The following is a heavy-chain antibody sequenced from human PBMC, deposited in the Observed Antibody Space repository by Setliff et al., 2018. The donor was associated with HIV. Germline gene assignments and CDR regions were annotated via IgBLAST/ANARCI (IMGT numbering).Heavy chain of an antibody. CDR3: AKYSSSWSYYSYYMNV. J-gene: IGHJ6*03. CDR2: ISGSGGNK. Sequence: GSLRLSCAAPGFTFSIHAMSWVRQAPGKGLEWVSAISGSGGNKYYAESVKGRFTISRDNSKNTVYLQMNSLRAEDTAVYYCAKYSSSWSYYSYYMNVWGKGTTVTVSS. V-gene: IGHV3-23*01. D-gene: IGHD6-6*01. CDR1: GFTFSIHA.